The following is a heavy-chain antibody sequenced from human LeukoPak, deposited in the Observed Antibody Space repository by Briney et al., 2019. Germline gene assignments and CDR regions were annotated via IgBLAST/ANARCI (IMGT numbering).Heavy chain of an antibody. CDR3: AKVSWANYFDY. CDR2: ISGSGGNT. D-gene: IGHD6-13*01. J-gene: IGHJ4*02. V-gene: IGHV3-23*01. Sequence: QTGGSLRLSCAASGFSFSSYAMSWVRQAPGKGLEWVSAISGSGGNTYYADSVRGRFTISRDNSKNTLYLQMNSLRAEDTAIYYCAKVSWANYFDYWGQGTLVTVSS. CDR1: GFSFSSYA.